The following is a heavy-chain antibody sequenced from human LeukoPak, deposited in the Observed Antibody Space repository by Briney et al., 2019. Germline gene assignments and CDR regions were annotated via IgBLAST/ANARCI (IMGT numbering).Heavy chain of an antibody. CDR2: IKQDGSEK. Sequence: GGSLRLSCAASGFTFSSYWMSWVRQAPGKGLEWVANIKQDGSEKYHVDSVKGRFTISGDNAKNSLYLQMNSLRAEDTAVYYCAELGITMIGGVWGKGTTVTISS. CDR1: GFTFSSYW. CDR3: AELGITMIGGV. D-gene: IGHD3-10*02. V-gene: IGHV3-7*01. J-gene: IGHJ6*04.